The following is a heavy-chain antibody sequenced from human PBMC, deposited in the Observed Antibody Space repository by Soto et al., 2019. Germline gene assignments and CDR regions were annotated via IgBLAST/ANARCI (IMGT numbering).Heavy chain of an antibody. Sequence: GGSLRLSCAVSGFTFSNYWMNWVRQAPGKGLERVAYIKPDGSEKYYEDSMKGRLTISRDNAKNSLSLEMNSLRVEDTAVYYCARDRDKAFDIWGQGTMVTVSS. J-gene: IGHJ3*02. V-gene: IGHV3-7*05. CDR1: GFTFSNYW. CDR3: ARDRDKAFDI. D-gene: IGHD2-15*01. CDR2: IKPDGSEK.